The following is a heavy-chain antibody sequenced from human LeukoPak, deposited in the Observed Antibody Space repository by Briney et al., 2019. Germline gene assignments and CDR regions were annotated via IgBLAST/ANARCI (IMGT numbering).Heavy chain of an antibody. Sequence: AASVKVSCKASGYTFTSYGISWVRQAPGQGLAWMGWISAYNGNTNYAQKLQGRVTMTTDTSTSTAYMELRSLRSDDTAVYYCARTYYDFWSGYPTDYWGQGTLVTVSS. CDR1: GYTFTSYG. V-gene: IGHV1-18*01. D-gene: IGHD3-3*01. J-gene: IGHJ4*02. CDR2: ISAYNGNT. CDR3: ARTYYDFWSGYPTDY.